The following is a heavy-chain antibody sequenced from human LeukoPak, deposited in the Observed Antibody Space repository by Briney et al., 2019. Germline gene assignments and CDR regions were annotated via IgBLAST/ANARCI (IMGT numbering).Heavy chain of an antibody. CDR2: ISVYTGKT. D-gene: IGHD6-6*01. CDR3: ARDQSLFIAARPDFDY. Sequence: ASVKVSCKASGYTFTNYGISWVRQAPGQGLEWMGWISVYTGKTYHAQKFQARVTMTTDTSTTTAYMELRSLRSDDTAVDYCARDQSLFIAARPDFDYWGQGTLVTVSS. V-gene: IGHV1-18*01. CDR1: GYTFTNYG. J-gene: IGHJ4*02.